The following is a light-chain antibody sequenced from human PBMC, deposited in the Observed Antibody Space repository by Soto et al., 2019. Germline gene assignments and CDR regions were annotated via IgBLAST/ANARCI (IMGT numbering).Light chain of an antibody. CDR1: QTIDIN. V-gene: IGKV3-15*01. Sequence: IQMTQSRATLSVSPGDRARLSSRASQTIDINLVWYQQKPGQAPRLLIFRASTRATGIPPRFSGSGSGTEFTLTISCLYSEDIAVYYCQQYHHGPPITFGQGTLLEI. CDR2: RAS. J-gene: IGKJ5*01. CDR3: QQYHHGPPIT.